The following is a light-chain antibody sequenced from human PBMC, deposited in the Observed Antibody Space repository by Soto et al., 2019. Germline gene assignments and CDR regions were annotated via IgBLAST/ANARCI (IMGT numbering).Light chain of an antibody. CDR2: GAS. CDR3: QQHNQWPIT. J-gene: IGKJ5*01. V-gene: IGKV3-15*01. Sequence: MVLTQSPGTLSLSPGERATLSLMASRTVGTYLAWYQQKPGQAPRLLIHGASTRATGIPARFSGSGSGTEFTLTINSLQSEDSAVYSCQQHNQWPITFGQGTRLEIK. CDR1: RTVGTY.